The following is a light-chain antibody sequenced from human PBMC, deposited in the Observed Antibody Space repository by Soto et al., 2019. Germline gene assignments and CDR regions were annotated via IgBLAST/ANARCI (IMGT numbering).Light chain of an antibody. Sequence: EVVLTQSPATLSLSPGERATLSCRASQSVSSFLAWYQQKPGQAPRLLIHDASNRAPGIPDRFSGSGSGTDFTLTISSLEPEDFAVYYCQQRSNWPPLTFGGGTKVEIK. CDR3: QQRSNWPPLT. CDR1: QSVSSF. CDR2: DAS. V-gene: IGKV3-11*01. J-gene: IGKJ4*01.